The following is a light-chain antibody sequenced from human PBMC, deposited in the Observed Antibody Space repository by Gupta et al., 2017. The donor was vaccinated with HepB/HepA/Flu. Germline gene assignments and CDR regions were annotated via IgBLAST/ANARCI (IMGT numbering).Light chain of an antibody. CDR2: AAS. J-gene: IGKJ5*01. CDR3: QQANSLPIS. V-gene: IGKV1D-12*01. Sequence: DIHMTQSPSSVSASVGDRVVITCRAGQNINNWLAWYQQKPGKAPKLLIYAASTLQRAVPSRFSGSGSGTDFTLTISSLQPEDFATYYCQQANSLPISCGQGTRLEMK. CDR1: QNINNW.